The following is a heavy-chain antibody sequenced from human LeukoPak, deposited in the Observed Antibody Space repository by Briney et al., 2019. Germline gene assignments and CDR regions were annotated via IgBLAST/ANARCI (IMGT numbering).Heavy chain of an antibody. CDR1: GFTVSSNY. J-gene: IGHJ5*02. CDR2: IYSGGST. CDR3: ARGNIVVVPAADNWFDP. V-gene: IGHV3-66*02. D-gene: IGHD2-2*01. Sequence: PGGSLRLSCAASGFTVSSNYMSWVRQAPRKGLEWVSVIYSGGSTYYADSVKGRFTISRDNSKNTLYLQMNSLRAENTAVYYCARGNIVVVPAADNWFDPWGQGTLVTVSS.